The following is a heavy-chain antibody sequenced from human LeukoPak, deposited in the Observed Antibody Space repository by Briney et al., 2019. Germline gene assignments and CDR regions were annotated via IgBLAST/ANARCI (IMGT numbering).Heavy chain of an antibody. CDR3: ARENTAMAQYYFDY. Sequence: GGSLRLSCAASGFTFTSYAMSWVRQAPGKRLEWVAVISYDGSNKYYADSVKGRFTISRDNSKNTLYLQMNSLRAEDTAAYYCARENTAMAQYYFDYWGQGTLVTVSS. CDR2: ISYDGSNK. D-gene: IGHD5-18*01. J-gene: IGHJ4*02. V-gene: IGHV3-30-3*01. CDR1: GFTFTSYA.